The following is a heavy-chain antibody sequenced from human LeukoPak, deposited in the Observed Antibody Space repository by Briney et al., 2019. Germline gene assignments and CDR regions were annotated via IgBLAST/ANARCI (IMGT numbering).Heavy chain of an antibody. CDR3: ARDSYASSGYYYGDFGY. D-gene: IGHD3-22*01. CDR2: INPSVGST. CDR1: RYTFTSYY. Sequence: ASVKVSCKPSRYTFTSYYMHWVRQAPRQGLEWMGIINPSVGSTSYAQKFQGRVTMSRDTSTRTVYMELSSLRSEDTAVYYCARDSYASSGYYYGDFGYWGQGTLVTVSS. J-gene: IGHJ4*02. V-gene: IGHV1-46*01.